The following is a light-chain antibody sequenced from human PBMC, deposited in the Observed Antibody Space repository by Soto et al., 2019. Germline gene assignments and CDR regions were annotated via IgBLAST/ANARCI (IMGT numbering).Light chain of an antibody. CDR2: GAS. CDR1: QSVSSN. J-gene: IGKJ2*01. CDR3: QQYNNWPPMYT. V-gene: IGKV3-15*01. Sequence: EIVITQSPATLSVSPGERATLSCRASQSVSSNLAWYQQKPGQAPRLLIYGASTRATGIPARFSGSGSGTEFTLTISSLQXEDFAVYCCQQYNNWPPMYTFGQGTKVDIK.